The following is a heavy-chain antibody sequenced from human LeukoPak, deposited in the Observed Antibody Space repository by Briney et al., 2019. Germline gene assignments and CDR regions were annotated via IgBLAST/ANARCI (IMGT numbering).Heavy chain of an antibody. CDR3: ARYTAAAGPYYYYYYMDV. CDR2: IWYDGSNK. CDR1: GFTFSSYG. Sequence: PGRSLRLSCAASGFTFSSYGMHWVRQAPGKGLEWVAVIWYDGSNKYYADTVKGRFTISRDNSKNTMYLQMNSLRAEDTAVYYCARYTAAAGPYYYYYYMDVWGKGTTVTVSS. V-gene: IGHV3-33*01. D-gene: IGHD6-13*01. J-gene: IGHJ6*03.